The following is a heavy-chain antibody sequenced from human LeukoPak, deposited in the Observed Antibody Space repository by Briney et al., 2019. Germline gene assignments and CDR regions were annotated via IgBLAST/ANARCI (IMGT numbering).Heavy chain of an antibody. CDR3: AREATIDSDAFDI. CDR2: ISYDGSNK. V-gene: IGHV3-30-3*01. D-gene: IGHD1-26*01. J-gene: IGHJ3*02. Sequence: GGSLRLSCAASGFTFSSYAMHWVRQAPGKGLEWVAVISYDGSNKYYADSVKGRFTISRDNSKNTLYLQMNSLRAEDTAVYYCAREATIDSDAFDIWGQGTMVTVSS. CDR1: GFTFSSYA.